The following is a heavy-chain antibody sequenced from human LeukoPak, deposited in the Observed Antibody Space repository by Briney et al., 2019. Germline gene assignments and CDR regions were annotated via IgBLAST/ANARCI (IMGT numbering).Heavy chain of an antibody. V-gene: IGHV4-39*01. J-gene: IGHJ3*02. Sequence: SETLSLTCTVSGGSISSSSYYWGWIRQPPGKGLEWIGSIYYSGSTYYNPSLKSRVTISVDTSKNQFSLKLSSVTAADTAVYYYARRGDSSGYYKTWGAFDIWGQGTMVTVSS. CDR2: IYYSGST. CDR3: ARRGDSSGYYKTWGAFDI. D-gene: IGHD3-22*01. CDR1: GGSISSSSYY.